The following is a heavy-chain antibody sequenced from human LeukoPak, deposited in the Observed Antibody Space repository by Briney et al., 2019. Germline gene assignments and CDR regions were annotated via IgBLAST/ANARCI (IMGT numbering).Heavy chain of an antibody. CDR1: GGSFSGYY. V-gene: IGHV4-34*01. J-gene: IGHJ3*01. CDR2: INHSGST. CDR3: ARIVAGDQGI. D-gene: IGHD5-12*01. Sequence: SETLSLTCAVYGGSFSGYYWSWIRQPPGKGLEWIGEINHSGSTNYNPSLKSRVTISVDTSKNQFSLKLSSVTAAYTAVYYCARIVAGDQGIWGQGTMVTVSS.